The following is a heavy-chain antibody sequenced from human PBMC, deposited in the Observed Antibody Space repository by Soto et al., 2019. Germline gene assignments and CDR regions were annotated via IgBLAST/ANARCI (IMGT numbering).Heavy chain of an antibody. CDR1: GFIFTNYA. CDR3: ARGGTGGYCISTSCYENYYYYGMDV. CDR2: ISDSGSST. J-gene: IGHJ6*02. D-gene: IGHD2-2*01. V-gene: IGHV3-23*01. Sequence: GGSLRLSCAASGFIFTNYAMSWVRQAPGKGLQWVSTISDSGSSTYYADSVKGRFTISRDNSKNTLYLQMNSLRAEDTAVYYCARGGTGGYCISTSCYENYYYYGMDVWGQGTTVAVSS.